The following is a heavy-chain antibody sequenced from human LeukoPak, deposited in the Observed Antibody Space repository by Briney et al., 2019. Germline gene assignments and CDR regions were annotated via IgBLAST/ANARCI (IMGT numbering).Heavy chain of an antibody. CDR2: INSDGSST. D-gene: IGHD1-1*01. J-gene: IGHJ4*02. Sequence: GGSLRLSCAASGFTFSSYWMHWVRQAPGKGLVWVSRINSDGSSTSYADSVKGRFSISRDNAKNTLYLQMNSLRAEDTAVYYCARPGDWNDGEDFDYWGQGTLVTVSS. V-gene: IGHV3-74*01. CDR1: GFTFSSYW. CDR3: ARPGDWNDGEDFDY.